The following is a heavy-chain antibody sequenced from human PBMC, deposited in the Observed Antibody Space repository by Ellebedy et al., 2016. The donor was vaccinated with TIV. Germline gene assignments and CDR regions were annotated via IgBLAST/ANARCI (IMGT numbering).Heavy chain of an antibody. D-gene: IGHD3-22*01. CDR3: ARGGDPYYYDVPFY. J-gene: IGHJ4*02. CDR1: GGSISSGGYY. V-gene: IGHV4-31*03. CDR2: IYYSGST. Sequence: SETLSLTXTVSGGSISSGGYYWSWIRQHPGKGLEWIGYIYYSGSTYYNPSLKSRVTISVDTSKNQFSLKLSSVTAADTAVYYCARGGDPYYYDVPFYWGQGTLVTVSS.